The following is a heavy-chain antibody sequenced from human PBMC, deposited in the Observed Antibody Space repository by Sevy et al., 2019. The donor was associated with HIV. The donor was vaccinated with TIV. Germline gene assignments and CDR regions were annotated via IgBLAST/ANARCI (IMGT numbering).Heavy chain of an antibody. CDR1: GFTFSSYA. J-gene: IGHJ6*02. V-gene: IGHV3-23*01. Sequence: GGSLRLSCAASGFTFSSYAMSWVRQAPGKGLEWVSAISGSGGSTYYADSVKGRFTISRDNSKNTLYLQMNSLRAEDTAVYYCAKDFLFVVVPAANVMDVWGQGTTVTVSS. D-gene: IGHD2-2*01. CDR3: AKDFLFVVVPAANVMDV. CDR2: ISGSGGST.